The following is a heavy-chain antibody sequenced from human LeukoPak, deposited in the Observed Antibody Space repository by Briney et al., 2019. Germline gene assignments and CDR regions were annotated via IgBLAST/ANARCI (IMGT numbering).Heavy chain of an antibody. V-gene: IGHV1-2*02. J-gene: IGHJ4*02. CDR2: INPNSGGT. CDR1: GYIFTGYY. CDR3: ATDQTPSTIAVPGTVFDY. Sequence: ASVKVSCKASGYIFTGYYMHWVRQAPGQGIEWMGWINPNSGGTNYAQKFQGRVTMTRDTSISTAYMELSRLGSDDTAVYYCATDQTPSTIAVPGTVFDYWGQGTLVPVSS. D-gene: IGHD6-19*01.